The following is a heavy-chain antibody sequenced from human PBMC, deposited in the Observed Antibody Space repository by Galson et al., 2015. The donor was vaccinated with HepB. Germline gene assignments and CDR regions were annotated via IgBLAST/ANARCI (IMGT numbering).Heavy chain of an antibody. CDR1: GFTFSSYS. CDR2: ISGSGGST. CDR3: AKDRPFQH. Sequence: SLRLSYAASGFTFSSYSMSWVRQAPRKGLEWVSAISGSGGSTYYADSVKGRFNISRDNSKNTLYLQMNSLRGEDTAVYYCAKDRPFQHCGQGSLVNVSS. V-gene: IGHV3-23*01. J-gene: IGHJ1*01.